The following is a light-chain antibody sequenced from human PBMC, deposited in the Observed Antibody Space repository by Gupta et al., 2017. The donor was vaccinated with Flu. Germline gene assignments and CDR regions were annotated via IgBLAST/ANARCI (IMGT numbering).Light chain of an antibody. V-gene: IGLV3-10*01. Sequence: SYELLQPPSVSVSPGQTATTPCSGDAVPKKFVYWYQQKSGQAPVLVIYEDDKRPSGIPERFSGSTSGIMATRTISGAHVDDEADYYCYSADISGDYRVFGGGTKMTV. CDR2: EDD. CDR1: AVPKKF. CDR3: YSADISGDYRV. J-gene: IGLJ3*02.